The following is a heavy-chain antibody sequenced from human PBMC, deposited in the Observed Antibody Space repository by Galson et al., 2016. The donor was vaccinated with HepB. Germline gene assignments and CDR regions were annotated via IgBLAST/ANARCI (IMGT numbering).Heavy chain of an antibody. V-gene: IGHV1-46*01. D-gene: IGHD4-11*01. CDR2: VNPSGGIT. J-gene: IGHJ6*02. CDR1: GYTFTSYY. Sequence: SVKVSCKASGYTFTSYYMHWVRQAPGQGLEWMGIVNPSGGITRYAQNFQGRVTMTRDTSTTTVYMGLSSLRSEDTAVYFCARDGFAKVTGPGGTGYGLDVWGQGPTVTVSS. CDR3: ARDGFAKVTGPGGTGYGLDV.